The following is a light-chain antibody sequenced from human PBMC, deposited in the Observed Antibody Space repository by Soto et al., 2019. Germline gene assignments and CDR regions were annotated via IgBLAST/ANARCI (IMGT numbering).Light chain of an antibody. V-gene: IGKV1-5*03. CDR2: KAS. J-gene: IGKJ5*01. CDR3: QQYNNYSSII. Sequence: DVQMTQSPSALSASVGDRVTITCRASQSISAWLAWYQQKPGKAPNLLIYKASTLESGVTTRFSSSGSGTEFTLTISSLQPDDFAPYYCQQYNNYSSIIFGQGTRLEIK. CDR1: QSISAW.